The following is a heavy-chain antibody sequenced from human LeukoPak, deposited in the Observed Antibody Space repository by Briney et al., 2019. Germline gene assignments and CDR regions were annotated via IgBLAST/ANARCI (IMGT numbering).Heavy chain of an antibody. V-gene: IGHV3-21*01. Sequence: GGSLRLSCAASGFTFSSYSMNWVRQAPGKGLEWVSSISGSSSYIYYADSVKGRFTISRDNAKNSLHLQMSSLRAEDTAVYYCASNTGTVFDYWGQGALVTVSS. CDR1: GFTFSSYS. CDR3: ASNTGTVFDY. J-gene: IGHJ4*02. D-gene: IGHD7-27*01. CDR2: ISGSSSYI.